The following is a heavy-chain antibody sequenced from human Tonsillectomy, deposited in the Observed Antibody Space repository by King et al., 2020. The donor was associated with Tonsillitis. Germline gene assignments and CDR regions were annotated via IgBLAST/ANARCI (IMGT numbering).Heavy chain of an antibody. J-gene: IGHJ4*02. CDR2: IDWDDDK. V-gene: IGHV2-70*04. CDR3: ARTLGTYGARDRFDY. D-gene: IGHD1-1*01. Sequence: VTLKESGPALVKATQTLPLTSTFSGFLLSTSGMCVSWIRQPPGKALEWLARIDWDDDKFFCTSLKTRLTIYMGTSKNQVVLIMTNVDPVDTATYYCARTLGTYGARDRFDYWGQGTLVTVSS. CDR1: GFLLSTSGMC.